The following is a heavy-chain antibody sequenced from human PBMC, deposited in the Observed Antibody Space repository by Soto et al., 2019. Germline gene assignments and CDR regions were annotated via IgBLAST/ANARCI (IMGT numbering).Heavy chain of an antibody. Sequence: TLSLTCIVPVDSITNPIDYCEWIRHSPVRGREGIGIFIYGGPTNYSLSLESRVTISADTSKNQFSLGLNCVTAADTAIYFCARHTSNPSLLISSLFVDWGHGALVTVSS. V-gene: IGHV4-39*01. D-gene: IGHD2-21*01. CDR2: FIYGGPT. J-gene: IGHJ4*01. CDR1: VDSITNPIDY. CDR3: ARHTSNPSLLISSLFVD.